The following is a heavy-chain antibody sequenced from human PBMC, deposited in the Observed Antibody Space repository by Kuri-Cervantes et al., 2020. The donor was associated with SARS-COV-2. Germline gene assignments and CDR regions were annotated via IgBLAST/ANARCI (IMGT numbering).Heavy chain of an antibody. CDR2: IYYSGST. J-gene: IGHJ4*02. D-gene: IGHD6-19*01. CDR3: AREAEAVAGAFDY. Sequence: SETLSLTCTVSGGSISSSSYYWGWIRQPPGKGLEWIGSIYYSGSTNYNPSLKSRVTISVDTSKNQFSLKLSSVTAADTAVYYCAREAEAVAGAFDYWGQGTLVTVSS. CDR1: GGSISSSSYY. V-gene: IGHV4-39*07.